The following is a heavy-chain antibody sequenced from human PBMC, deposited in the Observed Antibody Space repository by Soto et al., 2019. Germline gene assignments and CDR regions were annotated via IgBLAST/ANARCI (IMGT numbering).Heavy chain of an antibody. V-gene: IGHV4-30-4*01. D-gene: IGHD1-20*01. J-gene: IGHJ2*01. Sequence: SETLSLTCTVSGGSISSGDDYWSWIRQPPGKGLEWIGYIYYSGTTYYNPSLKSRVTISVDTSKNQFSLKLSSVTAADTAVYYCARGGITGRYFWYFDLWGRGTLVTSPQ. CDR2: IYYSGTT. CDR1: GGSISSGDDY. CDR3: ARGGITGRYFWYFDL.